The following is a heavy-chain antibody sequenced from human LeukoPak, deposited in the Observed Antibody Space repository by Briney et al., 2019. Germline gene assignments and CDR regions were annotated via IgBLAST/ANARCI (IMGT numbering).Heavy chain of an antibody. CDR2: TYYSGST. J-gene: IGHJ4*02. Sequence: SETLSLTCTVSGGSISSYYWSWIRQPPGKGLEWIGYTYYSGSTNYNPSLKSRVTISVDTSKNQSSLKLSSVTAADTAVYYCARAETTVDLYYFDYWGQGTLVTVSS. D-gene: IGHD4-23*01. CDR1: GGSISSYY. V-gene: IGHV4-59*08. CDR3: ARAETTVDLYYFDY.